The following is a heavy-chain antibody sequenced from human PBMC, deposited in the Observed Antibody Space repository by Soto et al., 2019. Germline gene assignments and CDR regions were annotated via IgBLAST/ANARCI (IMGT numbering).Heavy chain of an antibody. Sequence: SETLSLTCAVYGGSFSGYYWGWIRQPPGKGLEWIGEINHSGSTNYNPSLKSRVTISVDTSKNQFSLKLSSVTAADTAVYYCARELVATDGPGAFDIWGQGTMVTVSS. J-gene: IGHJ3*02. D-gene: IGHD5-12*01. CDR3: ARELVATDGPGAFDI. V-gene: IGHV4-34*01. CDR1: GGSFSGYY. CDR2: INHSGST.